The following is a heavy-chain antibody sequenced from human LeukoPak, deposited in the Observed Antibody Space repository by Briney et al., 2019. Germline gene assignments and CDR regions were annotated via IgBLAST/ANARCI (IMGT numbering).Heavy chain of an antibody. J-gene: IGHJ4*02. Sequence: GGSLRLSCAASGFTLSSYSMNWVRQAPGKGLEWVPYIRSRPPTIYYADSVKGRFTISRDDAKNSLYLQMNSLRAEDTAIYYCVRDHHWGFDSWGQGTQVTVSS. D-gene: IGHD7-27*01. CDR1: GFTLSSYS. V-gene: IGHV3-48*01. CDR2: IRSRPPTI. CDR3: VRDHHWGFDS.